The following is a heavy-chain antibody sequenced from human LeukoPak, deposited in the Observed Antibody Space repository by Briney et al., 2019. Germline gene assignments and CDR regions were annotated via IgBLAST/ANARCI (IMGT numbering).Heavy chain of an antibody. V-gene: IGHV4-4*07. J-gene: IGHJ3*02. D-gene: IGHD3-22*01. Sequence: KPSETLSLTCTVSGGSISSYYWSWIRQPAGKGLEWIGRIYTSGSTNYNPSLKSRVTMSVDTSKNQFSLNLNSVTAADTAVYYCARGYYDSSGYSNTFDIWGQGTMITVSS. CDR3: ARGYYDSSGYSNTFDI. CDR1: GGSISSYY. CDR2: IYTSGST.